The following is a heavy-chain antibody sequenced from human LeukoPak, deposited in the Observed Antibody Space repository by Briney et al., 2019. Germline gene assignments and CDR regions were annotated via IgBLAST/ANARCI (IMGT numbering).Heavy chain of an antibody. CDR1: AFTFNTYW. D-gene: IGHD1-26*01. J-gene: IGHJ4*02. CDR3: ARGAKWAYYFDY. CDR2: INGDESST. V-gene: IGHV3-74*01. Sequence: GGSLRLSCAASAFTFNTYWMHWVRQVPGRGLEWVSRINGDESSTNYADSVKGRFTISRDNAKDTLYLHMNSLTAEGTAVYYCARGAKWAYYFDYWGQGTLVTVSS.